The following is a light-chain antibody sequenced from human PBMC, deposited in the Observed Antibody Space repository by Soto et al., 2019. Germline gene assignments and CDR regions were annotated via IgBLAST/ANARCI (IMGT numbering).Light chain of an antibody. V-gene: IGKV3-11*01. Sequence: EVVLTQSPSALSFSPVERSTRSFRASQSVSSYLAWYQQKPGQAPRLLIYDAPNRATGIPARFSGSGSGTDFTLTISSLEPEDFAVYYCQQRSNWWTFGQGTKVDIK. CDR3: QQRSNWWT. J-gene: IGKJ1*01. CDR1: QSVSSY. CDR2: DAP.